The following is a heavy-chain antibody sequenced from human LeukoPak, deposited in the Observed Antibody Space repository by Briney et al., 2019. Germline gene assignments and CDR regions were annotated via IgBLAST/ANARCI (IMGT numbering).Heavy chain of an antibody. J-gene: IGHJ4*02. Sequence: PGGSLRLSCAASGFTFSSYAMSWVRQAPGKGLEWVSAISGSGGSTYYADSVKGRFTISRDNSKNTLYLQMNSLRAEDTAVYYCAKDGTYCGGGCYTNFDYWGQGTLVTVSS. CDR1: GFTFSSYA. CDR3: AKDGTYCGGGCYTNFDY. V-gene: IGHV3-23*01. CDR2: ISGSGGST. D-gene: IGHD2-21*02.